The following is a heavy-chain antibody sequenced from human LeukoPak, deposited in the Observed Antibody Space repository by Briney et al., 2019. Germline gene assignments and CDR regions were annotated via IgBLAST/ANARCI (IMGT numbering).Heavy chain of an antibody. CDR3: ASLTYYDFWSGWTYYYYYMDV. V-gene: IGHV3-7*01. Sequence: GGSLRLSCAASGFTFSSYWMSWVRQAPGKGLEWVANIKQDGSEKYYVDSVKVRFTISRDNAKNSLYLQMNSLRAEDTAVYYCASLTYYDFWSGWTYYYYYMDVWGKGTTVTVSS. D-gene: IGHD3-3*01. CDR2: IKQDGSEK. J-gene: IGHJ6*03. CDR1: GFTFSSYW.